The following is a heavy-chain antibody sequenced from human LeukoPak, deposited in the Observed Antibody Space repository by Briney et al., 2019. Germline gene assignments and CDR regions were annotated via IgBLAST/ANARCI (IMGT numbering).Heavy chain of an antibody. J-gene: IGHJ6*03. D-gene: IGHD3-16*01. CDR2: IYYSGST. V-gene: IGHV4-59*01. CDR1: GGSISSYY. CDR3: ARAHMITSYYYYYYMDV. Sequence: SETLSLTCTVSGGSISSYYWSWIRQPPGKGLEWIGYIYYSGSTNYNPSLKSRATISVDTSKNQFSLKLSSVTAADTAVYYCARAHMITSYYYYYYMDVWGKGTTVTVSS.